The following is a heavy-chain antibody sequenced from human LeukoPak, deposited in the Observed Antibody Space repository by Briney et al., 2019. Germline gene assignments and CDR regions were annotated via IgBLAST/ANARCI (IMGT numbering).Heavy chain of an antibody. Sequence: GGSLILSCTTSGFTFGDYSMSWFRQAPGKGLEWVGFIRSKGYGGTAEYAASVKGRFTISRDDSNSIAYLQMDSLKTEDTAVYYCTREIRYFDWFQADYWGQGTLVTVSS. J-gene: IGHJ4*02. D-gene: IGHD3-9*01. CDR1: GFTFGDYS. V-gene: IGHV3-49*03. CDR3: TREIRYFDWFQADY. CDR2: IRSKGYGGTA.